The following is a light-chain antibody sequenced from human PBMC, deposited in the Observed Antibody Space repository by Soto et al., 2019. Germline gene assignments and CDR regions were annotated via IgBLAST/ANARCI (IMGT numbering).Light chain of an antibody. CDR2: KVS. J-gene: IGKJ5*01. Sequence: DVVMTQSPLSLPVTLGQPASISCRSSQSLVNRDGNTYLSWFQQRPGQSPRRLIYKVSNWDSAFPDRFSGSESSTDFTLKISRVEAEDIGVYFCMQGTYLPPTFGQGTRLEIK. CDR3: MQGTYLPPT. V-gene: IGKV2D-30*01. CDR1: QSLVNRDGNTY.